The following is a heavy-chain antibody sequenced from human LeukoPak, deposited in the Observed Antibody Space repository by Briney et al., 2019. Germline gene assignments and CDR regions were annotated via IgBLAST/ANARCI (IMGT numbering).Heavy chain of an antibody. Sequence: SETLSLTCTVSGGSISSDSYYWAWIRQPPGKGLEWIASIYYSGSTYYNPSLKSRVTISVDTSRNQFSLKLSSVTAADTAVYYCARLSSSWTNWFDPWGQGTLVTVSS. CDR3: ARLSSSWTNWFDP. V-gene: IGHV4-39*07. CDR2: IYYSGST. CDR1: GGSISSDSYY. J-gene: IGHJ5*02. D-gene: IGHD6-13*01.